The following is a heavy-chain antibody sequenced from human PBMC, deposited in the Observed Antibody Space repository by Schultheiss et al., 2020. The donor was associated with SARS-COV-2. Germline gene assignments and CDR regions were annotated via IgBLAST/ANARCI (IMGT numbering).Heavy chain of an antibody. CDR2: IWYDGSNK. D-gene: IGHD1-14*01. CDR3: AKYPRFTGAFDI. V-gene: IGHV3-30*02. J-gene: IGHJ3*02. Sequence: GGSLRLSCAASGFTFSSYGMHWVRQAPGKGLEWVAVIWYDGSNKYYADSVKGRFTISRDNSKNTLYLQMNSLRAEDTAVYYCAKYPRFTGAFDIWGQGTMVTVSS. CDR1: GFTFSSYG.